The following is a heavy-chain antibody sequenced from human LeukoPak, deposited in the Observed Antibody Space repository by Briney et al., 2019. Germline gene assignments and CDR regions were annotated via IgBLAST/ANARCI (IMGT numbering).Heavy chain of an antibody. J-gene: IGHJ5*02. V-gene: IGHV4-34*01. CDR3: ARHLYYDYVWGSYRYWFDP. D-gene: IGHD3-16*02. Sequence: NPSETLSLTCAVYGESFSGYYWSWIRQPPGKGLEWIGEINHSGSTNYNPSLKSRVTISVDTSKNQFSLKLSSVTAADTAVYYCARHLYYDYVWGSYRYWFDPWGQGTLVTVSS. CDR1: GESFSGYY. CDR2: INHSGST.